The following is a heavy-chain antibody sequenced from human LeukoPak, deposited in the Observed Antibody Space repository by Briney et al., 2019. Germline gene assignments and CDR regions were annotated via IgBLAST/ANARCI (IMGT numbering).Heavy chain of an antibody. D-gene: IGHD3-9*01. CDR2: ISGSGSTM. V-gene: IGHV3-48*03. CDR1: GCTFSTFE. CDR3: TRGRYFGIDF. Sequence: GGSLRLSCTASGCTFSTFEMNWVRQAPGTGLEWVSYISGSGSTMYYADSVKGRFTMSRDNAKNSLSLDMKSLRGEDTALYFCTRGRYFGIDFWGQGSLVIVSS. J-gene: IGHJ4*02.